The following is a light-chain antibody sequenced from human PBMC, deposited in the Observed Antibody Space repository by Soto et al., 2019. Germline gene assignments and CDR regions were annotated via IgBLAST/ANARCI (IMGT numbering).Light chain of an antibody. J-gene: IGKJ2*01. CDR2: GAS. CDR1: QSVSSN. CDR3: QQYNNWPAYT. V-gene: IGKV3-15*01. Sequence: EIVMTQSQATMSVSPGERATLSCRASQSVSSNLAWYQQKPGQAPRLLIYGASTRATGIPARFSGSGSETEFTLTISSLQSEDFALYYCQQYNNWPAYTFGQGTKLEIK.